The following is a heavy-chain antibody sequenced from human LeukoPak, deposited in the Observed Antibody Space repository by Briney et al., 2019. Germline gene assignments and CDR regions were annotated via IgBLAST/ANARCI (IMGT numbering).Heavy chain of an antibody. D-gene: IGHD5-18*01. CDR2: ISYDGGNT. CDR1: AFTFRSYV. Sequence: GRSLGLSCAASAFTFRSYVMHWVRQAPGKGLEGVAVISYDGGNTYYADSVKGRFTISRDNSKNTLYLQMNSLRVEDTAVYYCARVRGIQLWFDYWGQGTLVTVSS. CDR3: ARVRGIQLWFDY. J-gene: IGHJ4*02. V-gene: IGHV3-30*04.